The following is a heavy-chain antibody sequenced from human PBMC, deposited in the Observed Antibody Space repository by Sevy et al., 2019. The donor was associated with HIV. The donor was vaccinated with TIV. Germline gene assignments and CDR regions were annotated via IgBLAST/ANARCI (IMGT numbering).Heavy chain of an antibody. CDR3: AKDIEWGITGTHYGMDV. CDR2: ISWNSGSI. J-gene: IGHJ6*02. Sequence: SLRLSCAASGFAFDDYAMHWVRQAPGKGLEWVSGISWNSGSIGYADSVKGRFTISRDNAKNSLYLQMNSLGAEDTALYYCAKDIEWGITGTHYGMDVWGQGTTVTVSS. D-gene: IGHD1-20*01. CDR1: GFAFDDYA. V-gene: IGHV3-9*01.